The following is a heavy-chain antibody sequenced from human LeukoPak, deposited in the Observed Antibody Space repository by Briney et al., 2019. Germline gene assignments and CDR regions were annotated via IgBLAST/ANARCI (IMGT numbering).Heavy chain of an antibody. V-gene: IGHV3-11*04. D-gene: IGHD3-9*01. CDR1: GFTFSDYY. CDR2: ISSSGSTI. Sequence: PGGSLRLSCAASGFTFSDYYMSWIRQAPGKGLEWVSYISSSGSTIYYADSVKGRFTISRDNAKNSLYLQMNSLRAEDTAVYYCARDQPDGYYDILTGYGSGNFDYWGQGTLVTVSS. CDR3: ARDQPDGYYDILTGYGSGNFDY. J-gene: IGHJ4*02.